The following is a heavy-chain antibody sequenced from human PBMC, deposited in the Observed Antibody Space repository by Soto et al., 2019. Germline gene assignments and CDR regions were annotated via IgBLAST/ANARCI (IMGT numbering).Heavy chain of an antibody. CDR2: INHSGGT. Sequence: SETLSLTCAVYGGSFSGYYWSWIRQPPGKGLEWIGEINHSGGTNYNPSLKSRVTISVDTSKNQFSLKLSSVTAADTAVYYCARGGPLQLGRLYYCYYMDVWGKGTTVTVSS. J-gene: IGHJ6*03. CDR3: ARGGPLQLGRLYYCYYMDV. CDR1: GGSFSGYY. V-gene: IGHV4-34*01. D-gene: IGHD1-26*01.